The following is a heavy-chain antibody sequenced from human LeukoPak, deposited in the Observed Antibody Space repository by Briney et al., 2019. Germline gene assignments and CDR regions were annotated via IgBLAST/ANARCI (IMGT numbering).Heavy chain of an antibody. CDR1: GGSISSYY. Sequence: PSETLSLTCTVSGGSISSYYWSWIRQPAGKGLEWIGRIYTSGITNCNPSLKSRVTMSVDTSKNQFSLKLSSVTAADTAVYYCARSDRMYYDFWSGPANDAFDIWGQGTMVTVSS. J-gene: IGHJ3*02. D-gene: IGHD3-3*01. CDR3: ARSDRMYYDFWSGPANDAFDI. CDR2: IYTSGIT. V-gene: IGHV4-4*07.